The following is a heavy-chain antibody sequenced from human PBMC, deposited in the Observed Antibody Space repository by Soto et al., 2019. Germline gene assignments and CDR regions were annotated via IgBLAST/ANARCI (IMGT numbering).Heavy chain of an antibody. Sequence: ASLKVSCKASGGTFSSYAISWVRQAPGQGLEWMGGIIPIFGTANYAQKFQGRVTITADESTSTAYMELSSLRSEDTAVYYCASSGGYYDSSGYYYWSDPWGQGTLVTVSS. D-gene: IGHD3-22*01. CDR3: ASSGGYYDSSGYYYWSDP. J-gene: IGHJ5*02. V-gene: IGHV1-69*13. CDR1: GGTFSSYA. CDR2: IIPIFGTA.